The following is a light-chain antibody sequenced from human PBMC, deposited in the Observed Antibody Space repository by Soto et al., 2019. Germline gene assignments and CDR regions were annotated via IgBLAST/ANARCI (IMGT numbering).Light chain of an antibody. CDR1: SSDVGSYKY. J-gene: IGLJ3*02. Sequence: QSALAQPASVSGSPGQSITISCTGTSSDVGSYKYVSWYQHHPGKAPKLMIYEVKNRPSGVSHRFSGSKSGNTASLTISGLQAEDAAAYYCTSYASGNTLVFGGGTKVTVL. CDR3: TSYASGNTLV. CDR2: EVK. V-gene: IGLV2-14*01.